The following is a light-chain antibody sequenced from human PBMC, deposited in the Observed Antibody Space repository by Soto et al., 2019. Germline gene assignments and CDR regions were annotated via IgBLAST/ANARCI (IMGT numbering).Light chain of an antibody. CDR1: QSISSW. CDR3: QQYKGYWT. J-gene: IGKJ1*01. CDR2: KAS. Sequence: DIQVTQSPSTLSASVGDRVTITCRASQSISSWLAWYQQKPGRAPNLLIYKASSLESGVPSRFSGSGSGTEFTLTISSLQPDDFATYYCQQYKGYWTFGQGTKV. V-gene: IGKV1-5*03.